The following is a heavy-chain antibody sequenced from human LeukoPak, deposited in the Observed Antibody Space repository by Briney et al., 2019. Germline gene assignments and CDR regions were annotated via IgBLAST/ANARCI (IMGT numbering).Heavy chain of an antibody. CDR1: GFTFSSYA. D-gene: IGHD5-12*01. CDR2: ISYDGSNK. J-gene: IGHJ6*02. V-gene: IGHV3-30-3*01. CDR3: ARDIQKWLRPGYYGMDV. Sequence: GESLKISCAASGFTFSSYAMHWVRQAPGKGLEWVAVISYDGSNKYYADSVKGRFTISRDNSKNTLYLQMNSLRAEDTAVYYCARDIQKWLRPGYYGMDVWGQGTTVTVSS.